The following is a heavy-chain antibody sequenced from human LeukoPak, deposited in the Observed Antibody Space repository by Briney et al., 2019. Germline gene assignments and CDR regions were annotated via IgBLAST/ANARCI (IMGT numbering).Heavy chain of an antibody. Sequence: GGSLRLSCAASGFTFDDYGMSWVRQAPGKGLEWVSGINWNGGSTGYADSVKGRFTISRDNAKNSLYLQMNSLRVEDTAVYYCARFYGSGSYSSYWGQGTLVTVSS. J-gene: IGHJ4*02. CDR1: GFTFDDYG. D-gene: IGHD3-10*01. CDR3: ARFYGSGSYSSY. CDR2: INWNGGST. V-gene: IGHV3-20*04.